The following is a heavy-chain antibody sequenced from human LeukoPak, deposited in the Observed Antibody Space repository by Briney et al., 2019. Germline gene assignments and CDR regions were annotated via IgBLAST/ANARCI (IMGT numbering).Heavy chain of an antibody. CDR3: ARDANYDFWSGYPGGDWFDP. CDR1: GGSISSSSYY. V-gene: IGHV4-39*07. J-gene: IGHJ5*02. Sequence: SETLSLTCTVSGGSISSSSYYWGWIRQPPGKGLEWIGSIYYSGSTYYNPSLKSRVTISVDTSKNQFSLKLSSVTAADTAVYYCARDANYDFWSGYPGGDWFDPWGQGTLVTVSS. D-gene: IGHD3-3*01. CDR2: IYYSGST.